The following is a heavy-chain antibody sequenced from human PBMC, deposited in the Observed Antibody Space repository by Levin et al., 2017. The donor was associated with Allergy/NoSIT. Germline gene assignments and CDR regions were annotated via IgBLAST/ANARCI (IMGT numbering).Heavy chain of an antibody. V-gene: IGHV1-69*06. CDR2: IIPIFGTA. J-gene: IGHJ6*02. CDR1: GGTFSSYA. D-gene: IGHD3-22*01. Sequence: SVKVSCKASGGTFSSYAISWVRQAPGQGLEWMGGIIPIFGTANYAQKFQGRVTITADKSTSTAYMELSSLRSEDTAVYYCARDKYYDSSGYYRRGYYYYGMDVWGQGTTVTVAS. CDR3: ARDKYYDSSGYYRRGYYYYGMDV.